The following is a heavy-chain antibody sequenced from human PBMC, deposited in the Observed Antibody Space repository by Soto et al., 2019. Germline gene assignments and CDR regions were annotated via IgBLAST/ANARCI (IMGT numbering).Heavy chain of an antibody. CDR3: AKDRERDAWFEDY. Sequence: GGSLSFSYVASGFSFSSYAMSWVRQAPGKGLEWVSVISGSDGSTYYADSGKGRFTISRDNSKNTLYLQMNSLRAEDTAVYYCAKDRERDAWFEDYLGQGTLVTGSS. CDR2: ISGSDGST. V-gene: IGHV3-23*01. CDR1: GFSFSSYA. D-gene: IGHD3-10*01. J-gene: IGHJ4*02.